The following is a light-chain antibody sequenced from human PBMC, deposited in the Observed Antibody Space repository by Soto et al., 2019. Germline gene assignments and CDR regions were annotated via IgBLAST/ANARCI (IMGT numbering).Light chain of an antibody. CDR1: QSVSSTY. J-gene: IGKJ1*01. CDR3: QQYDISPWT. CDR2: GAS. Sequence: EIVLTQSPGTLSLSPGERATLSCRASQSVSSTYLAWYQQKPGQAPRLLIHGASSRATGIPDRFSGSGSGTDFTLTISRLESEDFAVYYCQQYDISPWTFGHGTKVEIK. V-gene: IGKV3-20*01.